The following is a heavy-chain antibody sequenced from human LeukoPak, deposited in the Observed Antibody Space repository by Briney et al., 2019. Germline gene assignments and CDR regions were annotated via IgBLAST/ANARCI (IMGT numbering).Heavy chain of an antibody. D-gene: IGHD6-13*01. J-gene: IGHJ2*01. CDR1: GFTFSGYG. CDR3: ARVYYSNSYDYWYFDL. Sequence: GGSLRLSCAASGFTFSGYGMHWVRQAPGKGLEWVAFVRYDSSNKYYADSVKGRFTVSRDNSKNMLYLQMNSLRAEETAVYYCARVYYSNSYDYWYFDLWGRGTLVTVSS. V-gene: IGHV3-30*02. CDR2: VRYDSSNK.